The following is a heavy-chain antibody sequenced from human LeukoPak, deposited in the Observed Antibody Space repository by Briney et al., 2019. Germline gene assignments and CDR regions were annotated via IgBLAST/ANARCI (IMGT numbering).Heavy chain of an antibody. CDR1: VGPFSGYY. CDR2: INHSGST. D-gene: IGHD3/OR15-3a*01. CDR3: ARAGTGLRGWFDP. J-gene: IGHJ5*02. V-gene: IGHV4-34*01. Sequence: SKTLPLTCAVYVGPFSGYYWSWIRQPPGKGLEWIGEINHSGSTNYNPSLKSRVTISVDTSKNQFSLKLGSVPAADTAVYYCARAGTGLRGWFDPWGQGTLVTVSS.